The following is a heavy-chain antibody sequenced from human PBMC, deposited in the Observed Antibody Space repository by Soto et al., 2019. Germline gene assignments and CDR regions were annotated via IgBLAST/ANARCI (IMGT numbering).Heavy chain of an antibody. V-gene: IGHV4-59*01. Sequence: PSETLSLTCTVSGGSISSYYWSWIRQPPGKGLKCIAYIYYSGSINYNPSLKSRVTISVDTSKNQFSLKLSSVTAADMAVYYCARAPRGNYGYPSYFDYWGQGTLVTVSS. CDR1: GGSISSYY. D-gene: IGHD3-10*01. J-gene: IGHJ4*02. CDR3: ARAPRGNYGYPSYFDY. CDR2: IYYSGSI.